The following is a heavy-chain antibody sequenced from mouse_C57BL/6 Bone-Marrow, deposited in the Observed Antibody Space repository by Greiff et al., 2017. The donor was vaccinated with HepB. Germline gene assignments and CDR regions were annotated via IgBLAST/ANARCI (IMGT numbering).Heavy chain of an antibody. CDR3: ATLNWSGFAY. V-gene: IGHV5-4*03. CDR1: GFTFSSYA. Sequence: DVKLVESGGGLVKPGGSLKLSCAASGFTFSSYAMSWVRQTPEKRLEWVATISDGGSYTYYPDNVKGRFTISRDNAKNNLYLQMSHLKSEDTAMYYCATLNWSGFAYWGQGTLVTVSA. D-gene: IGHD4-1*01. CDR2: ISDGGSYT. J-gene: IGHJ3*01.